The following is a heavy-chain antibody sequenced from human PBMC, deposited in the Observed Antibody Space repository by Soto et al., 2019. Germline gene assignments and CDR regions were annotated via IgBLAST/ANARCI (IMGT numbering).Heavy chain of an antibody. Sequence: GGSLRLSCAVSGFTFSSYVMSWVRRAPGKGLEWVSAISGSGGSTYYADSVKGRFTISRDNSKNTLYLQMNSLRADDTAVYYCAKVGYYDSSGHNWFDPWGQGT. J-gene: IGHJ5*02. D-gene: IGHD3-22*01. CDR2: ISGSGGST. V-gene: IGHV3-23*01. CDR3: AKVGYYDSSGHNWFDP. CDR1: GFTFSSYV.